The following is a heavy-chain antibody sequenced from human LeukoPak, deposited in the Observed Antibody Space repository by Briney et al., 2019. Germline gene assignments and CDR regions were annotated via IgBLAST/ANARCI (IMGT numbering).Heavy chain of an antibody. V-gene: IGHV4-39*07. J-gene: IGHJ4*02. CDR2: IFYRGNA. CDR3: AREEDRSGD. CDR1: GGSISSSNYY. Sequence: SETLSLTCTVSGGSISSSNYYWAWIRQPPGQGLEWIGSIFYRGNAYYNPSLKSRVTISVDTSKNQFSLGLSSVTAADTAVYYCAREEDRSGDWGQGTLVTVTS. D-gene: IGHD3-22*01.